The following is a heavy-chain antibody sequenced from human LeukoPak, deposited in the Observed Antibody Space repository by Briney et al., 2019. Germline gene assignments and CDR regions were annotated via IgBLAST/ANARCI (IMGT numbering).Heavy chain of an antibody. CDR1: GFTFSSYS. CDR3: ARGKGSRPYDLFDY. V-gene: IGHV3-21*01. D-gene: IGHD1-26*01. J-gene: IGHJ4*02. CDR2: ISSSSSYI. Sequence: PGGSLRLSCAASGFTFSSYSMNWVRQAPGKGLEWVSSISSSSSYIYYADSVKGRFTISRDNSKNTLYLQMGSLRVEDMAVYYCARGKGSRPYDLFDYWGQGTRVTVSS.